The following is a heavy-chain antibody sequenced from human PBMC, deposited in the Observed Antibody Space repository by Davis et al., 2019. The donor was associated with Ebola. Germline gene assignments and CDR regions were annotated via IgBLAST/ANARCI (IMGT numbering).Heavy chain of an antibody. CDR2: IIPMYGTI. Sequence: SVKISCKASGGTFSSYAISWVRQAPGQGLEWMGGIIPMYGTINYAQRFQGRVTITADRSTNTVYMELTSLTSDDTAVYYCARDNFYYYGMDVWGQGTTVTVS. CDR3: ARDNFYYYGMDV. V-gene: IGHV1-69*06. CDR1: GGTFSSYA. J-gene: IGHJ6*02.